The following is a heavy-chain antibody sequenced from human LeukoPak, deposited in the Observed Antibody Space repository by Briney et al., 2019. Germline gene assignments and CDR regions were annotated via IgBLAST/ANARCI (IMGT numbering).Heavy chain of an antibody. J-gene: IGHJ4*02. CDR3: ARHDFYGSGSYSIFPTYYFDY. D-gene: IGHD3-10*01. V-gene: IGHV4-34*01. Sequence: SETLSLTCAVYGGSFSGYYWSWIRQPPGKGLEWIGEINHSGSTNYNPSLKSRVTISVDTSKNQFSLKLSSVTAADTAVYYCARHDFYGSGSYSIFPTYYFDYWGQGTLVTVSS. CDR2: INHSGST. CDR1: GGSFSGYY.